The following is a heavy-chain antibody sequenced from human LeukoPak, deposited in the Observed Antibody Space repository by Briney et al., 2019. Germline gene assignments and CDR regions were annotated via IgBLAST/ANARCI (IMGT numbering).Heavy chain of an antibody. CDR1: GFTFSKYW. D-gene: IGHD3-22*01. Sequence: GGSLRLSCAVSGFTFSKYWMHWVRQAPGKGLVWVSRINSDGSGTRYADSVKGRFIISRDNAKNTLYLQMNSLRAEDTAVYYCARVAYDSSGYYYYYMDVWGKGTTVTVSS. CDR3: ARVAYDSSGYYYYYMDV. CDR2: INSDGSGT. J-gene: IGHJ6*03. V-gene: IGHV3-74*01.